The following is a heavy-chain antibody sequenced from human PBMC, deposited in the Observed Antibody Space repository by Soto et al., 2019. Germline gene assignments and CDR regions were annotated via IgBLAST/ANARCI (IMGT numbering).Heavy chain of an antibody. V-gene: IGHV1-46*03. D-gene: IGHD3-22*01. CDR2: INPSGGST. CDR3: ARDYDSSGYPRYYFDY. CDR1: GYTFTSYY. Sequence: GASVKVSCKASGYTFTSYYMHWVRQAPGQGLEWMGIINPSGGSTSYAQKFQGRVTMTRDTSTSTAYMELSSLRSEDTAVYYCARDYDSSGYPRYYFDYWGQGTLVTVSS. J-gene: IGHJ4*02.